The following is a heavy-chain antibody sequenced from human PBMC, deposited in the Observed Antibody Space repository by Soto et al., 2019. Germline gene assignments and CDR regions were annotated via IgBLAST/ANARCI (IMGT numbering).Heavy chain of an antibody. CDR2: INPNGGVT. D-gene: IGHD5-12*01. CDR1: GDSFNDYY. Sequence: QVQLVQSGAEVRKPGASVTVSCRSSGDSFNDYYIHWVRQAPGQGFEWMGWINPNGGVTKYAQKFQGWVSMTTDTAIRTVYMQLRRLRSDDTAVYYWARESGGATATFDYYYFYMDVWGTGTTVTVSS. V-gene: IGHV1-2*04. CDR3: ARESGGATATFDYYYFYMDV. J-gene: IGHJ6*03.